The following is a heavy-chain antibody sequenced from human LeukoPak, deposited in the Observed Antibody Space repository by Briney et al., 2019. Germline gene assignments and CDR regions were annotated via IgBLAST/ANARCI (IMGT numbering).Heavy chain of an antibody. V-gene: IGHV1-69*04. CDR1: GGTFSSYA. Sequence: ASVKVSCKASGGTFSSYAIIWVRQAPGQGLEWMGRIIPILGIANYAQKFQGRVTITADKSTSTAYMELSSLRSEDTAVYYCAREGDRGAFDIWGQGTMVTVSS. J-gene: IGHJ3*02. D-gene: IGHD2-21*02. CDR2: IIPILGIA. CDR3: AREGDRGAFDI.